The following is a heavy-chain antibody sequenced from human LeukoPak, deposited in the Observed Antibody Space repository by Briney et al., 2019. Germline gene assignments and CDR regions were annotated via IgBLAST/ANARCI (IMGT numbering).Heavy chain of an antibody. CDR1: GFNFQIYA. D-gene: IGHD3-9*01. J-gene: IGHJ4*02. Sequence: PGTSLRLSCAASGFNFQIYAMHWVRQAPGKGLEWVAIISYGGDNKYYADSVKSRFTISRDNSKSMLYLQMNGLRPEDTAVYYCSRDGPRDYDILTALDYWGQGTVVSVSS. V-gene: IGHV3-30*04. CDR3: SRDGPRDYDILTALDY. CDR2: ISYGGDNK.